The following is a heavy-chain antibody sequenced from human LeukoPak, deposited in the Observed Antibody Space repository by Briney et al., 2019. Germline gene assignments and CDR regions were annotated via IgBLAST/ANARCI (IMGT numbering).Heavy chain of an antibody. CDR1: GFTLSNYW. V-gene: IGHV3-69-1*01. Sequence: GGSLRLSCAASGFTLSNYWMHWVRQAPGKGLEWVSYISSSDTRYYADSVKGRFTISRDNAKNSLYLQMNSLRAEDTAIYYCARELSSYDFWLWGHGTLVTVSS. J-gene: IGHJ4*01. CDR3: ARELSSYDFWL. D-gene: IGHD3-3*01. CDR2: ISSSDTR.